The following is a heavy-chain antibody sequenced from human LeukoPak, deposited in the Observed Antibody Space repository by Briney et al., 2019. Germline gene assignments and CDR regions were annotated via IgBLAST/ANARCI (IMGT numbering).Heavy chain of an antibody. CDR3: ARDVPGIAVAGTLHGWYFDL. Sequence: SETLSLTCTVSGGSISSYYWSWIRQPAGKGLEWIGRIYTSGSTNYNPSLKSRVTMSVDTSKNQFSLKLSSVTAADTAVCYCARDVPGIAVAGTLHGWYFDLWGRGTLVTVSS. CDR2: IYTSGST. CDR1: GGSISSYY. D-gene: IGHD6-19*01. V-gene: IGHV4-4*07. J-gene: IGHJ2*01.